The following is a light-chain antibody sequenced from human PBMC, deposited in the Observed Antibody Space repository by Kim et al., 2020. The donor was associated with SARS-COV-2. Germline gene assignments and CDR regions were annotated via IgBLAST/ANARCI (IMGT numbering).Light chain of an antibody. CDR2: GDS. V-gene: IGLV3-9*01. J-gene: IGLJ3*02. CDR3: QVWDSSTAV. Sequence: ARRQAARITWGGNNMGSKKVHWYQQKPGEAPVLVIYGDSKRLSGIPERFSGSNSGDTATLTNSRAQAGDEADYYCQVWDSSTAVFGGGTKVAVL. CDR1: NMGSKK.